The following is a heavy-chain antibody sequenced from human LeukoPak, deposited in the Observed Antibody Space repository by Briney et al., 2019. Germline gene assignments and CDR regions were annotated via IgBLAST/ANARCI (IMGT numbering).Heavy chain of an antibody. V-gene: IGHV3-48*03. D-gene: IGHD2-21*02. J-gene: IGHJ4*02. CDR1: GFTFSSYA. CDR2: TSGSGNTI. CDR3: ATGSAYCGGVCYFTFDY. Sequence: GGSLRLSCAASGFTFSSYAMNWVRQAPGKGLEWVSYTSGSGNTINYADSVKGRFTISRDNAKNSLLLQMNSLRAEDTAVYYCATGSAYCGGVCYFTFDYSGRGTLVPVSS.